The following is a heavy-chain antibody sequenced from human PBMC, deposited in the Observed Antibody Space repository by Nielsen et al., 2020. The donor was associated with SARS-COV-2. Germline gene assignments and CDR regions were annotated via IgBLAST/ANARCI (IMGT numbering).Heavy chain of an antibody. D-gene: IGHD3-22*01. J-gene: IGHJ6*03. CDR1: GFTFSSYS. CDR2: ISSSSSYI. CDR3: ARDGDSSGYYHYYYYYYMDV. Sequence: GGSLRLSCAASGFTFSSYSMNWVRQAPGKGLEWVSSISSSSSYIYYADSVKGRFTISRDNAKNSLYLQMNSLRAEDTAVYYCARDGDSSGYYHYYYYYYMDVWGKGTTVTVSS. V-gene: IGHV3-21*01.